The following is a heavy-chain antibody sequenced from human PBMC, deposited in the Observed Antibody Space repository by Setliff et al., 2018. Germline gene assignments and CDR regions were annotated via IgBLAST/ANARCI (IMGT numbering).Heavy chain of an antibody. CDR2: FDPVDDEM. D-gene: IGHD2-15*01. Sequence: ASVKVSCKVSRYTLTELSMHWVRQAPGKGLEWMGGFDPVDDEMIYAQKFQGRVTITADESTSTAYMELSSLRSEDTAVYYCARGDGGYSPYSWGQGTLVTVSS. J-gene: IGHJ4*02. V-gene: IGHV1-24*01. CDR3: ARGDGGYSPYS. CDR1: RYTLTELS.